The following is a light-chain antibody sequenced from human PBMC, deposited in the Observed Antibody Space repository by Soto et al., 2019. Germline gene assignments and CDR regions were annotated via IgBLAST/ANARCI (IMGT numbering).Light chain of an antibody. CDR3: QQANSFPLT. V-gene: IGKV1-12*01. Sequence: DMQMTQSPSSVSASVGDRVTITCRASEDMSTWLAWYQQKPGKAPKLLIFAASNLQSGVPTRFSGSGSGTDFTLTISSLQPEDFATYSCQQANSFPLTFGGGTKVEI. J-gene: IGKJ4*01. CDR1: EDMSTW. CDR2: AAS.